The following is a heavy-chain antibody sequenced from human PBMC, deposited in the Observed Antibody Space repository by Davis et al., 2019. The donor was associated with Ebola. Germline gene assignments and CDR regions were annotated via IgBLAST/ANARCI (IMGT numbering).Heavy chain of an antibody. CDR3: ATCGFCVSASGIDY. CDR2: ISSCGDS. V-gene: IGHV3-23*01. D-gene: IGHD6-19*01. J-gene: IGHJ4*02. Sequence: PGGSLRLSCAASGITFGTYVMTWVRQVPGRGLEWVSSISSCGDSYYTNSVKGRFTISRDNSKNTLYLYMNSLSADDTAIYYCATCGFCVSASGIDYRGQGTLVTVSS. CDR1: GITFGTYV.